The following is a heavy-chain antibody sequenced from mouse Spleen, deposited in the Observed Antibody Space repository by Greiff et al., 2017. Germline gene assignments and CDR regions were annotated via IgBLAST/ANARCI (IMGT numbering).Heavy chain of an antibody. CDR3: SLGKHYAMDY. CDR2: ISCYNGAT. J-gene: IGHJ4*01. V-gene: IGHV1S34*01. CDR1: GYSFTGYY. Sequence: LVKTGASVKISCKASGYSFTGYYMHWVKQSHGKSLEWIGYISCYNGATSYNQKFKGKATFTVDTSSSTAYMQFNSLTSEDSAVYYCSLGKHYAMDYWGQGTSVTVSS.